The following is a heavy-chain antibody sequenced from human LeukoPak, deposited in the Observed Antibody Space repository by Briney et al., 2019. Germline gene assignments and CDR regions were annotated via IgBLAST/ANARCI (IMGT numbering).Heavy chain of an antibody. V-gene: IGHV3-43*01. CDR3: AKATQVQYSSSSGYYFDY. D-gene: IGHD6-6*01. CDR1: GFTFDDYT. Sequence: PGGSLRLSCAASGFTFDDYTMHWVRQAPGKGLEWVSLISWDGGSTYYADSVKGRFTISRDNSKNSLYLQMNSLRTEDTALYYCAKATQVQYSSSSGYYFDYWGRGTLVTVSS. J-gene: IGHJ4*02. CDR2: ISWDGGST.